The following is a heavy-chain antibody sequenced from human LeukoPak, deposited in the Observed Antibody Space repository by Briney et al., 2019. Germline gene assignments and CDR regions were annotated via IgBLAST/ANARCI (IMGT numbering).Heavy chain of an antibody. V-gene: IGHV1-2*02. CDR2: INPNSGGT. CDR1: GYTFTGYY. D-gene: IGHD1-26*01. J-gene: IGHJ4*02. Sequence: ASVKVSCKASGYTFTGYYMHWVRQAPGQGLEWMGWINPNSGGTNHAQKFQGRVTMTRDTSISTAYMELSRLRSDDTAVYYCAALGATPRDADYWGQGTLVTVSS. CDR3: AALGATPRDADY.